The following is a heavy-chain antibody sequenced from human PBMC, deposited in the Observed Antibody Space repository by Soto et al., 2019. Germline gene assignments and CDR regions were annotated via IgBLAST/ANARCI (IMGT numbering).Heavy chain of an antibody. J-gene: IGHJ1*01. CDR3: VRGVLS. D-gene: IGHD3-10*01. Sequence: SETLSLTCTVSGGSISSYYWTWIRQPPGNRLEWIGYIFYSGSTNYNPSLKSRVTISLDTSKKQFSLRLSSVTAADTAVYFCVRGVLSWGQGTLVTV. V-gene: IGHV4-59*12. CDR2: IFYSGST. CDR1: GGSISSYY.